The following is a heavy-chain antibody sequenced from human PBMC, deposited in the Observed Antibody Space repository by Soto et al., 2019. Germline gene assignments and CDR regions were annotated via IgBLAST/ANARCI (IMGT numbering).Heavy chain of an antibody. CDR1: GGSISSYY. CDR2: IYYSGST. D-gene: IGHD6-6*01. V-gene: IGHV4-59*08. Sequence: SETLSLTCTVSGGSISSYYWSWIRQPPGKGLEWIGYIYYSGSTNYNPSLNSRVTISVDTSKNQFSLKLSSVTAADTAVDYCVYSSSYYYYGMDVWGQGTTVTVAS. CDR3: VYSSSYYYYGMDV. J-gene: IGHJ6*02.